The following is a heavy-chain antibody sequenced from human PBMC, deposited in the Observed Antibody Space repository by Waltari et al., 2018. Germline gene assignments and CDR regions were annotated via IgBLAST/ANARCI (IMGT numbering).Heavy chain of an antibody. J-gene: IGHJ4*02. CDR1: GYSISSGYY. V-gene: IGHV4-38-2*01. CDR2: IYHSGGS. Sequence: QVQLQESGPGLVKPSETLSLTCAVSGYSISSGYYWGWIRQPPGKGLEWIGSIYHSGGSYYNPSLKSRVTISVDTSKNQFSLKLSAVTAADTAVYYCARPSMVQGVIPLYYFDYWGQGTLVTVSS. D-gene: IGHD3-10*01. CDR3: ARPSMVQGVIPLYYFDY.